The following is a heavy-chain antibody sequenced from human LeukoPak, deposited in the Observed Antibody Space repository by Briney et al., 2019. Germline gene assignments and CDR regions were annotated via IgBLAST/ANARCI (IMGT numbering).Heavy chain of an antibody. CDR2: ISSSSSYI. V-gene: IGHV3-21*01. D-gene: IGHD6-13*01. J-gene: IGHJ4*02. Sequence: GGSLRLSCAASGFTFSSYSMNWVRQPPGKGLEWVSSISSSSSYIYYADSVKGRFTISRDNAKNSLYLQMNSLRAEDTAVYYCARDGGQQLVSFDYWGQGTLVTVSS. CDR3: ARDGGQQLVSFDY. CDR1: GFTFSSYS.